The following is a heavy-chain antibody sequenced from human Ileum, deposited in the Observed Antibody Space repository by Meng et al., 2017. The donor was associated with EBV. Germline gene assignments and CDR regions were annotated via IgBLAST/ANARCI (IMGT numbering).Heavy chain of an antibody. V-gene: IGHV6-1*01. CDR2: TYYRSKRYN. CDR3: ARDSSSSAYSHFDY. D-gene: IGHD3-22*01. CDR1: RDTVSSNSAA. Sequence: VQLQQAGPGLVEPAQPLSLPCAISRDTVSSNSAAWNWIRQSPSRGLEWLGRTYYRSKRYNDYAVSVNSRITINPDTSKNQFSLQLNSVTPEDTAVYYCARDSSSSAYSHFDYWGQGTLVTVSS. J-gene: IGHJ4*02.